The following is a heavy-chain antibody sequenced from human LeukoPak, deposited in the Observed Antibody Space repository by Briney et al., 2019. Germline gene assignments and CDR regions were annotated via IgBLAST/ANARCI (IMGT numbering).Heavy chain of an antibody. CDR2: INPSGGST. CDR1: GYTFTSYY. Sequence: ASVKVSCKASGYTFTSYYMHWVRQAPGQGLEWMGMINPSGGSTSYAQKFQGRVTMTRDTSTSTVYMELSSLRSEDTAVYYCARSGYMITFGGVLDIWGQGTMVTVSS. J-gene: IGHJ3*02. V-gene: IGHV1-46*01. CDR3: ARSGYMITFGGVLDI. D-gene: IGHD3-16*01.